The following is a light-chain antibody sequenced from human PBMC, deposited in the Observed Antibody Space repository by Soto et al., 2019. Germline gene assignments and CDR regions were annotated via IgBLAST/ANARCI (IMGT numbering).Light chain of an antibody. V-gene: IGKV3-11*01. Sequence: EIVLTQSPATLSLSPGERATLSCRASQSVSSYLAWYQQKPGQAPRLLIYDASNTATAIPARFSGSGSGTDFTLTISILDPEDFAVYYGQQRSNWPASFGGGTKVDIK. J-gene: IGKJ4*01. CDR2: DAS. CDR1: QSVSSY. CDR3: QQRSNWPAS.